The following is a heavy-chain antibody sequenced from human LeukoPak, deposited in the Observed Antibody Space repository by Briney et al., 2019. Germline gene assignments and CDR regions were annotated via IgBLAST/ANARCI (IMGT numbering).Heavy chain of an antibody. CDR2: NNGYNGKT. D-gene: IGHD1-20*01. J-gene: IGHJ4*02. CDR1: GFTFTSYG. V-gene: IGHV1-18*01. CDR3: ARDPYKWYEEEYFDY. Sequence: ASVTVSCMASGFTFTSYGISGGRQGPGQGLEWMGWNNGYNGKTNHAQKLQGRITMTTDTSTSTAYMELRSLRSDDPGVYYCARDPYKWYEEEYFDYWGQGTLVSVSS.